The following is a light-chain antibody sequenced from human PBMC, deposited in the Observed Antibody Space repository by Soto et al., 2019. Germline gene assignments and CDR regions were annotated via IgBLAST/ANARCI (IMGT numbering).Light chain of an antibody. Sequence: QSVLTQPPSASGSPGQSVTISCTGTSSDIGKYNYVSWYQQHPGKAPKVLVYEVDRRPAGVPDRFSGSKSANTASLTVSGLQPEDEADYYCSSYTGTDNLLYVFGTGTKLTVL. CDR2: EVD. CDR1: SSDIGKYNY. V-gene: IGLV2-8*01. J-gene: IGLJ1*01. CDR3: SSYTGTDNLLYV.